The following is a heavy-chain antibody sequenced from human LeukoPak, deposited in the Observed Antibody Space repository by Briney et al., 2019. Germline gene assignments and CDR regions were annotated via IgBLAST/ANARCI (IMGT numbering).Heavy chain of an antibody. CDR3: ARDRGIAAAGTIFDY. CDR2: ISAYNGNT. D-gene: IGHD6-13*01. CDR1: GYTFTSYG. Sequence: GASVKVSCKASGYTFTSYGISWVRQAPGQGLEWMGWISAYNGNTNYAQKLQGRVTMTTDTSTSTAYMELGSLRSDDTAVYYCARDRGIAAAGTIFDYWGQGTLVTVSS. J-gene: IGHJ4*02. V-gene: IGHV1-18*01.